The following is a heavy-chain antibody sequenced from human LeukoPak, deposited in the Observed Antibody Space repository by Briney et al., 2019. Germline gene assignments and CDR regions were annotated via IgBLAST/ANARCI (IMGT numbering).Heavy chain of an antibody. J-gene: IGHJ1*01. V-gene: IGHV3-74*01. CDR2: NGDGSTT. CDR3: ATGNYYDSRGYYTFGH. D-gene: IGHD3-22*01. Sequence: GWSLTVSCAASGFTFSRYWMHWVRQAPGKGLVGVSRNGDGSTTSYADSVNGGFTISRDNAKNTLYLQMNSLRAEDTAVYYCATGNYYDSRGYYTFGHWGQGTLVTVSS. CDR1: GFTFSRYW.